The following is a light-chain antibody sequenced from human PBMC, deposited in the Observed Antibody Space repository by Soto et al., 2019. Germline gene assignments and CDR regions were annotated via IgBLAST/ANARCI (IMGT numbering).Light chain of an antibody. CDR3: QQYNAN. Sequence: DIQMTRAPSTLSASVGDRVTITCRASHNINNWLVWYQQKPGKAPKVLIYDISTLGRGVPSRFSGSGSGTEFTLTISGLQPDDFATYYCQQYNANFGGGTKVEI. CDR2: DIS. J-gene: IGKJ4*01. CDR1: HNINNW. V-gene: IGKV1-5*01.